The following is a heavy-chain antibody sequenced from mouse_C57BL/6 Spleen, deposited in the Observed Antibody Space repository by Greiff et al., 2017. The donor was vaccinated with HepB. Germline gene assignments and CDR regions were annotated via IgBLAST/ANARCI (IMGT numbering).Heavy chain of an antibody. CDR2: IYPGSGST. V-gene: IGHV1-55*01. CDR1: GYTFTSYW. D-gene: IGHD2-3*01. J-gene: IGHJ2*01. Sequence: VQLQQPGAELVKPGASVKMSCKASGYTFTSYWITWVKQRPGQGLEWIGDIYPGSGSTIYNEKFKSKATLTVDTSSSTAYMQLSSLTSEDSAVYYCARDGYDGYYFDYWGQGTTLTVSS. CDR3: ARDGYDGYYFDY.